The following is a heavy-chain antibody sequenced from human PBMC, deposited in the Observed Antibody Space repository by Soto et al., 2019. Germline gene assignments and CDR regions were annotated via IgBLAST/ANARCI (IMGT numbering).Heavy chain of an antibody. D-gene: IGHD3-22*01. CDR1: GGTFSSYA. V-gene: IGHV1-69*13. CDR2: IIPIFGTA. Sequence: SVKVSCKASGGTFSSYAISWVRQAPGQGLEWMGGIIPIFGTANYAQKFQGRVTITADESTSTAYMELSSLRSEDTAVYYCASPLHYYDSSGYYLVYWGQGTLVTVS. CDR3: ASPLHYYDSSGYYLVY. J-gene: IGHJ4*02.